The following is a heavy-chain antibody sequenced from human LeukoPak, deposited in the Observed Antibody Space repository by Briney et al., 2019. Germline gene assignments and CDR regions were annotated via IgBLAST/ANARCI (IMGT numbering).Heavy chain of an antibody. CDR3: ARGAPYHLAAAGTSEYFQH. V-gene: IGHV1-18*01. D-gene: IGHD6-13*01. Sequence: ASAKVSCKASGYTFTSYGISWVRQAPGQGLEWMGWISAYNGNTNYAQKLQGRVTMTTDTSTSTAYMELRSLRSDDTAVYYCARGAPYHLAAAGTSEYFQHWGQGTLVTVSS. CDR2: ISAYNGNT. CDR1: GYTFTSYG. J-gene: IGHJ1*01.